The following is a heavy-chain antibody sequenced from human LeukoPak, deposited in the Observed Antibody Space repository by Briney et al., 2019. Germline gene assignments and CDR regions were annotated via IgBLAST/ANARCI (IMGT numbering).Heavy chain of an antibody. CDR3: ARDGDRGWFGVSI. J-gene: IGHJ4*02. CDR2: ISYDGSNK. V-gene: IGHV3-30*03. Sequence: TGGSLRLSCAASGFTFRNYGMQWVRQAPGKGLEWVALISYDGSNKYYADSVKGRFTISRDNSKNTLYLQLKSLGAEDTAVYYCARDGDRGWFGVSIWGQGTLVIVSS. D-gene: IGHD3-10*01. CDR1: GFTFRNYG.